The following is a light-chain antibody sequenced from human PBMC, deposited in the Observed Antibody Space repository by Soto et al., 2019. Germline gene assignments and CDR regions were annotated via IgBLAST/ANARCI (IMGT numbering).Light chain of an antibody. J-gene: IGKJ2*01. CDR2: AAS. Sequence: DIQMTQSPSSLSASVGDRVTITCRASQTISSYLNWYQQNPGKAPKLLIYAASSLQSGVPSRFSGSGSGTDFTLAISSLQPEDCATYNCQQSSSIQYTFGQGPKLEIK. CDR3: QQSSSIQYT. CDR1: QTISSY. V-gene: IGKV1-39*01.